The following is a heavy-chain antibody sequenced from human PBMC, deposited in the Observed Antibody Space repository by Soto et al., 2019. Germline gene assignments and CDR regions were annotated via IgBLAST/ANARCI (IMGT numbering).Heavy chain of an antibody. CDR3: ARDSIGYCSGGSCYNWFDP. Sequence: QVQLQESGPGLVKPSETLSLTCTVSGGSISSYYLSWIRQPPGKGLEWIGYIYYSGSTNYDPSLKSRVNISVDTSKNQFSLKLSSVTAADTAVYYCARDSIGYCSGGSCYNWFDPWGQGTLVTVSS. J-gene: IGHJ5*02. V-gene: IGHV4-59*01. CDR1: GGSISSYY. CDR2: IYYSGST. D-gene: IGHD2-15*01.